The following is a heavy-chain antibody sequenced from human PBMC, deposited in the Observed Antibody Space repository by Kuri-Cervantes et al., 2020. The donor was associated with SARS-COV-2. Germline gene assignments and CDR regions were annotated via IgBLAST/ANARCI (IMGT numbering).Heavy chain of an antibody. V-gene: IGHV1-18*01. Sequence: ASVKVSCKASGYTFSTYSIRRVRQAPGQGLEWLGWISPYNGQTKYSQKLQDRVSMTRDTSTSTAYMELRSLRSDDTAVFYCARLQISGAYGYWGQGTLVTVSS. J-gene: IGHJ4*02. CDR3: ARLQISGAYGY. D-gene: IGHD3-10*01. CDR2: ISPYNGQT. CDR1: GYTFSTYS.